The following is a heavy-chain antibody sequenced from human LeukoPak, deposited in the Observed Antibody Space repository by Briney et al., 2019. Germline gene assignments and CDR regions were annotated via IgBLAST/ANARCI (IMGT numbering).Heavy chain of an antibody. CDR2: ISVRAATI. D-gene: IGHD2-2*01. Sequence: GGSLRLSCAASGFDLGHYEVNWVRQAPGKGLEWIAHISVRAATIYYGDSVKGRFTISRDNAKNSVYLQIDSLRAEDTAVYYCARDERRYCSDSSCYPGDYWGQGTLVTVSS. J-gene: IGHJ4*02. CDR3: ARDERRYCSDSSCYPGDY. V-gene: IGHV3-48*03. CDR1: GFDLGHYE.